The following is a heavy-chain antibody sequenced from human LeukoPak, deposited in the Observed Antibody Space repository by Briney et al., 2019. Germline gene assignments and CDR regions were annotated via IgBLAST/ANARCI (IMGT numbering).Heavy chain of an antibody. V-gene: IGHV1-18*01. J-gene: IGHJ4*02. CDR1: GYTFTSYG. Sequence: EASVKVSCKASGYTFTSYGISWVRQAPGQGLEWMGWISAYNGNTNYAQNLQGRVTMTTDTSTSTACMELRSLRSDDTAVYYCARDVSFSYGYFDYWGQGTLVTVSS. CDR3: ARDVSFSYGYFDY. CDR2: ISAYNGNT. D-gene: IGHD3-16*01.